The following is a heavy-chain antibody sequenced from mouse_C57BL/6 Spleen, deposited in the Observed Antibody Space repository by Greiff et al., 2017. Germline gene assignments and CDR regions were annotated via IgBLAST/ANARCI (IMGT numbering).Heavy chain of an antibody. CDR2: IDPSDSYT. CDR1: GYTFTSYW. J-gene: IGHJ4*01. Sequence: QVQLQQPGAELVMPGASVKLSCKASGYTFTSYWMHWVKQRPGQGLEWIGEIDPSDSYTNYNQKFKGKSTLTVDKSSSTAYMQLSSLTSEDSAVYYCARSVYYEYDRYAMDYWGQGTSVTVSS. V-gene: IGHV1-69*01. D-gene: IGHD2-4*01. CDR3: ARSVYYEYDRYAMDY.